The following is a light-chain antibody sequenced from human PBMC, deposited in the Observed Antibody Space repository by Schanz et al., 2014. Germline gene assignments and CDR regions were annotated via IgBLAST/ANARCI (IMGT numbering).Light chain of an antibody. CDR3: QQYNNWPRLT. Sequence: EIVLTQSPGTLSLSPGERATLSCRASQSVARSYLAWYQQKPGQAPRLLIYGASSRATGIPDRFSGSGSGTDFTLTISRLEPEDFAVYYCQQYNNWPRLTFGGGTKVEIK. J-gene: IGKJ4*01. CDR2: GAS. CDR1: QSVARSY. V-gene: IGKV3-20*01.